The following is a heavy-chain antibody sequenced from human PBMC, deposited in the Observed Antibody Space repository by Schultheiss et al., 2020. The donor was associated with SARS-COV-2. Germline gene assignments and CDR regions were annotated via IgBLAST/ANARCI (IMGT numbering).Heavy chain of an antibody. CDR1: GGSISYYY. CDR3: ARVNKLVGFDY. J-gene: IGHJ4*02. D-gene: IGHD6-6*01. V-gene: IGHV4-59*08. Sequence: SETLSLTCSVSGGSISYYYWTWIRQPPGKGLEWIGYIFYSGNTNYNPSLKSRVTISVDTSKNQFSLRLNSVTAADTAVYYCARVNKLVGFDYWGQGPWSPSPQ. CDR2: IFYSGNT.